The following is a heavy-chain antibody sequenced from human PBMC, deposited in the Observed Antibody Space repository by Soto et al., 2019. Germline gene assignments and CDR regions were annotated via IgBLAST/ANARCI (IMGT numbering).Heavy chain of an antibody. J-gene: IGHJ4*02. CDR1: GFTFSDHY. V-gene: IGHV3-72*01. D-gene: IGHD1-26*01. CDR2: IRNRANSHTT. CDR3: ATLERIVGGTWDY. Sequence: EVQLVESGGGLVQPGGSLRLSCAASGFTFSDHYMDWVRQSPGKGLEWVGRIRNRANSHTTVYAASVKGRFTISRDDSKNSVFLEMNSLKTEDTAMYYCATLERIVGGTWDYWGQGTLVTVSS.